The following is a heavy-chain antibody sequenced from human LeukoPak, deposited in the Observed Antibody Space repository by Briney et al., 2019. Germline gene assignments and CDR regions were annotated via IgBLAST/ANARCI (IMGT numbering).Heavy chain of an antibody. Sequence: AGGSLRLSCAASGFTFSSYAMSWVRQAPGKGLEWVSAISGSGGSTYYADSVKGRFTISRDNSKNTLYLQMISLRAAATAVYYCAKKVYYDSSGYIDYWGQGTLVTVSS. V-gene: IGHV3-23*01. D-gene: IGHD3-22*01. J-gene: IGHJ4*02. CDR1: GFTFSSYA. CDR3: AKKVYYDSSGYIDY. CDR2: ISGSGGST.